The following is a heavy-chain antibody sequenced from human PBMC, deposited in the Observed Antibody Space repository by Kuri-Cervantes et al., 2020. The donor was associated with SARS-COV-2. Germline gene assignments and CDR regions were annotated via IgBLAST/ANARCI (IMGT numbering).Heavy chain of an antibody. CDR1: GFTFSSYG. Sequence: GGSLRLSCAASGFTFSSYGMHWVRQAPGKGLEWVAVISYDGSNKYYADSVKGRFTISRDNSKNTLYLQMNSLRAEDTAVYYCARGSWNYPFDYWGQGTLVTVSS. D-gene: IGHD1-7*01. V-gene: IGHV3-30*03. J-gene: IGHJ4*02. CDR3: ARGSWNYPFDY. CDR2: ISYDGSNK.